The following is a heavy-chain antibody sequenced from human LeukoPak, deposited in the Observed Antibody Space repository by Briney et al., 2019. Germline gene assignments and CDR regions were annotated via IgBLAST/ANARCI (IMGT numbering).Heavy chain of an antibody. V-gene: IGHV3-23*01. CDR3: VGYSSGWYQSDY. CDR1: GFTFSSYA. J-gene: IGHJ4*02. D-gene: IGHD6-19*01. Sequence: GGSLRLSCAASGFTFSSYAMSWVRQAPGKGLECVSGITGSGGNTYYADSVKGRFTISRDNSKNTLYLQMNSLRDEDTAVYYCVGYSSGWYQSDYWGQGTLVTVSS. CDR2: ITGSGGNT.